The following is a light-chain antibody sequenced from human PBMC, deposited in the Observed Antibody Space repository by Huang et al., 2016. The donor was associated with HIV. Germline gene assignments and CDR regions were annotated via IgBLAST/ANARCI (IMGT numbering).Light chain of an antibody. CDR2: DAS. CDR3: QQYDSRPYT. Sequence: DVQVTQSPSSLSASAGDRVTITCQSTQDIGNYLNWYQQKPGKAPKLLIYDASNLQPAVPSRFSGSGSATRFTFTITGLQSEDIATYYCQQYDSRPYTFGQGTHLGI. CDR1: QDIGNY. J-gene: IGKJ2*01. V-gene: IGKV1-33*01.